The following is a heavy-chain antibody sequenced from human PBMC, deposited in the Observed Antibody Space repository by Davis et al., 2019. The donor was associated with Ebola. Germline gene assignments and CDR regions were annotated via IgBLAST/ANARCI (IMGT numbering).Heavy chain of an antibody. V-gene: IGHV3-30*18. CDR2: ISYDGSNK. CDR1: GFSFNDYG. CDR3: AKDLGSGIAFYGMDG. J-gene: IGHJ6*04. D-gene: IGHD1-1*01. Sequence: PGGSLRLSCAASGFSFNDYGMNWVRQAPGQGPEWVALISYDGSNKEYADSVKGRFTISRDISKNTVFLQMNSLGAEDTAVYYCAKDLGSGIAFYGMDGWGKGTTVTVSS.